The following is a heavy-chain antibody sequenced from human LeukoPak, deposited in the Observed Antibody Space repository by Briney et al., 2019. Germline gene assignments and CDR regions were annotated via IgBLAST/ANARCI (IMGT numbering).Heavy chain of an antibody. Sequence: PSETLSLTCTVSGGSISSGDYYWSWIRQPPGKGLEWTGYIYYSGSTYYNPSLKSRVTISVDTSKNQFSLKLSSVTAADTAVYYCARVAGYSYGYFNLFPEVFDYWGQGTLVTVSS. J-gene: IGHJ4*02. CDR2: IYYSGST. D-gene: IGHD5-18*01. V-gene: IGHV4-30-4*01. CDR1: GGSISSGDYY. CDR3: ARVAGYSYGYFNLFPEVFDY.